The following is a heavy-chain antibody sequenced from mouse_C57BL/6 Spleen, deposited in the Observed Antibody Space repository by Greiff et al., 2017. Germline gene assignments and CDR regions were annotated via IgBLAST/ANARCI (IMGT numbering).Heavy chain of an antibody. J-gene: IGHJ2*01. Sequence: QVQLQQPGAELVKPGASVKLSCKASGYTLTSYWLHWVKQRPGRGRGGFGRVDPNSGGTKYNEKFKSKATLAVDKPSSTAYMQLSSVTSEDAAVYYCAREGGYDYRGDWGQGTTLTVSA. D-gene: IGHD2-4*01. CDR1: GYTLTSYW. V-gene: IGHV1-72*01. CDR2: VDPNSGGT. CDR3: AREGGYDYRGD.